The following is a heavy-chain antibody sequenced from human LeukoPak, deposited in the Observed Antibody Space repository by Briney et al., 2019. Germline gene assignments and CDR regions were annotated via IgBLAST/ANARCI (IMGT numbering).Heavy chain of an antibody. CDR3: ARGLGKVVVVPAAMMDV. Sequence: PSETLSLTCAVYGGSFSGYYWSWIRQPPGKGLEWIGEINDSGITNYNPSLKSRVTLSVDTSKNQFSLKLSSVTAADTAVYYCARGLGKVVVVPAAMMDVWGKGTTVTVSS. CDR2: INDSGIT. V-gene: IGHV4-34*01. D-gene: IGHD2-2*01. J-gene: IGHJ6*04. CDR1: GGSFSGYY.